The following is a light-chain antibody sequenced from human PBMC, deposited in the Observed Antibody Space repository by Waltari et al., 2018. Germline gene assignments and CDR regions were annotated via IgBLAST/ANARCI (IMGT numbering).Light chain of an antibody. J-gene: IGLJ3*02. CDR2: EVS. Sequence: QSALTQPASVSGSPGQLITISCTGTSSDVGIYNYVSWYQQHPDKAPKPMIYEVSYRPSGVSSRFSGSKSGNTASLTISGLQAEDEADYYCSLYISSSTYWVFGGGTKLTVL. CDR3: SLYISSSTYWV. V-gene: IGLV2-14*01. CDR1: SSDVGIYNY.